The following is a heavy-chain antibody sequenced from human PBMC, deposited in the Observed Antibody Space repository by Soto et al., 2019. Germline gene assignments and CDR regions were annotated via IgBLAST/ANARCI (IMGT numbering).Heavy chain of an antibody. CDR2: IYPGDSDT. CDR1: GYSFTSYW. D-gene: IGHD6-19*01. V-gene: IGHV5-51*01. J-gene: IGHJ6*02. CDR3: ARGGSYSSGWFRTGYYYYGMDV. Sequence: GESLKISCKGSGYSFTSYWISWVRQMPGKGLEWMGIIYPGDSDTRYSPSFQGQVTISADKSISTAYLQWSSLKASDTAMYYCARGGSYSSGWFRTGYYYYGMDVWGQGTTVTVSS.